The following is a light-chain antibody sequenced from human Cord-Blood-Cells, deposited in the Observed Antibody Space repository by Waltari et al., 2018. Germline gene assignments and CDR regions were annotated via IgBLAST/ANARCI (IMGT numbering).Light chain of an antibody. Sequence: QAVLTQPSSLSASPGASASLTCTLRSGINAGTYRTYWYQPKPGSPPQYLLRYKSDSDKQQGSGVPSRFSGSKDASANAGILLISGLQSEDEADYYCMIWHSSAWVFGGGTKLTVL. CDR3: MIWHSSAWV. CDR2: YKSDSDK. J-gene: IGLJ3*02. V-gene: IGLV5-45*02. CDR1: SGINAGTYR.